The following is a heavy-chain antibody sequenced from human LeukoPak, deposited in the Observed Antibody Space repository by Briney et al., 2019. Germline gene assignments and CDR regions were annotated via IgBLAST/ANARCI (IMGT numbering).Heavy chain of an antibody. V-gene: IGHV1-18*01. J-gene: IGHJ5*02. Sequence: ASVKVSCKASGYSFTSYGVSWVRQAPGQGLEWMGWISAYNGNTNYTQKLQGRVTMTTDTSTSTAYMELRSLRSEDTAVYYCAREVAAGTLDPWGQGTLVTVSS. CDR2: ISAYNGNT. CDR1: GYSFTSYG. CDR3: AREVAAGTLDP. D-gene: IGHD6-13*01.